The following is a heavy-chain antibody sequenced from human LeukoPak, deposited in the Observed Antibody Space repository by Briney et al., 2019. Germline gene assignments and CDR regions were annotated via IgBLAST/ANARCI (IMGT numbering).Heavy chain of an antibody. CDR3: ARAGDSSWGELSP. Sequence: GRYLSLYSSASGFTFSTYARQWVRQAPGKGVGWVAVIWYDGSEQYYADSVKVSLIMSRGKSKSTLDLQMNSVRANDMGGRCCARAGDSSWGELSPWGQGTLVTVSA. D-gene: IGHD3-16*02. J-gene: IGHJ1*01. CDR1: GFTFSTYA. V-gene: IGHV3-33*01. CDR2: IWYDGSEQ.